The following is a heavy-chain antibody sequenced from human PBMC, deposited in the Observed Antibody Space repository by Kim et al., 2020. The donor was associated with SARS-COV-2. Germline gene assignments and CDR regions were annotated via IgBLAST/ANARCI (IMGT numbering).Heavy chain of an antibody. CDR1: GGSISSYY. CDR3: ARSGLLEWLLTTDYYGMDV. Sequence: SETLSLTCTVSGGSISSYYWSWIRQPPGKGLEWIGYIYYSGSTNYNPSLKSRVTISVDTSKNQFSLKLSSVTAADTAVYYCARSGLLEWLLTTDYYGMDVWGQGTTVTVSS. J-gene: IGHJ6*02. CDR2: IYYSGST. D-gene: IGHD3-3*01. V-gene: IGHV4-59*01.